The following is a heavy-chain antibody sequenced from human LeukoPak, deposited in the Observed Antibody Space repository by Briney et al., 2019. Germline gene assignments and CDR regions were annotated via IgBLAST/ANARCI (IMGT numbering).Heavy chain of an antibody. D-gene: IGHD1-14*01. CDR2: SGNT. CDR3: ARDRPGTTSLEY. J-gene: IGHJ4*02. V-gene: IGHV4-59*01. CDR1: GVSISTSY. Sequence: SETLSLTCTVSGVSISTSYWSWIRQPPGKGLEWIGYSGNTNHNPSLESRVTISVDTSKNQFFLRLTSVTAADTAVYYCARDRPGTTSLEYWGQGNLVTVSS.